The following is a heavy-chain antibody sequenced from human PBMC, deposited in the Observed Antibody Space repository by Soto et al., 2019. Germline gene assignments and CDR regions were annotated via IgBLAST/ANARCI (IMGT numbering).Heavy chain of an antibody. J-gene: IGHJ6*02. CDR2: IYYTGST. CDR3: ARRNPYYDILTCYQHYDMDV. V-gene: IGHV4-59*08. D-gene: IGHD3-9*01. Sequence: SETLSLTCTVSNGSISNYYWNWIRQPPGKGLEWMGYIYYTGSTSYNPSHKSRVTISVDTSKNQISLKLNSVTAADTAVYYCARRNPYYDILTCYQHYDMDVWGQGTTVT. CDR1: NGSISNYY.